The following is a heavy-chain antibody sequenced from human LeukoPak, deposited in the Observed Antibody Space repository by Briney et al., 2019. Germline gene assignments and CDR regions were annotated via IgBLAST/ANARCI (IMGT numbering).Heavy chain of an antibody. D-gene: IGHD2-2*01. V-gene: IGHV4-34*01. CDR1: GGSFSGYY. J-gene: IGHJ6*03. CDR2: INHSGST. CDR3: ARHGVRCSSTSCYDYYYYMDV. Sequence: SETLSLTCAVYGGSFSGYYWSWIRQPPGKGLEWIGEINHSGSTNYNPSLKSRVTISVDTSKNQFSLKLSSVTAADTAVYYCARHGVRCSSTSCYDYYYYMDVWGKGTTVTVSS.